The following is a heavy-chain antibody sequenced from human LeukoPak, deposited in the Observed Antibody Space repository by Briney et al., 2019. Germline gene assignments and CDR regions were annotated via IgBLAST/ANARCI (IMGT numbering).Heavy chain of an antibody. Sequence: GGSLRLSCAASGFTFSTYWMHWVRQAPGKGLVWVSRINSDESSTTYADSVKGRFTISRDNAKNTLYLQMNSLRAGDTAVYYCARDSIVRGNIGNDMDVWGKGTTVTGSS. CDR2: INSDESST. J-gene: IGHJ6*03. V-gene: IGHV3-74*01. CDR3: ARDSIVRGNIGNDMDV. CDR1: GFTFSTYW. D-gene: IGHD2-8*01.